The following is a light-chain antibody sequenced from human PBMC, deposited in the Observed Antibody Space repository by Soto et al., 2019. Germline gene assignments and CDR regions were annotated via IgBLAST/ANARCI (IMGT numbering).Light chain of an antibody. CDR2: AAS. V-gene: IGKV1-39*01. CDR3: QQSYSTPPT. J-gene: IGKJ4*01. Sequence: DIQMTQSPSSLSASVGDRVTITCRASQSISSYLNWYQQKPEKAPKLLIYAASSLQSGVPSRFSGSGSGTDFTLTISSLQPEEFATYYCQQSYSTPPTFGGGTKVEIK. CDR1: QSISSY.